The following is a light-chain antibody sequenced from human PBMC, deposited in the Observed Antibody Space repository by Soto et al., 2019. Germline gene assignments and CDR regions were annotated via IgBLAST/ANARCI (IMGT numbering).Light chain of an antibody. Sequence: DIQLTRSPSTLSASVGDRVTITCRASQSITSWLAWYQQKPGKAPNLLIYKTSNLESGVPSRFSGSGSGTEFTLTISSLQPDDFATYYCQYYHDYCWTFGQGTKVEI. CDR2: KTS. CDR3: QYYHDYCWT. CDR1: QSITSW. V-gene: IGKV1-5*03. J-gene: IGKJ1*01.